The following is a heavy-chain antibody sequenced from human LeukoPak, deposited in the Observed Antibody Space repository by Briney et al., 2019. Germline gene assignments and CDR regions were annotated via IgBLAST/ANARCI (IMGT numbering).Heavy chain of an antibody. CDR3: ATSYGGHGNVFDY. CDR2: VYYSGST. V-gene: IGHV4-39*01. Sequence: MASETLSLTCTVSGDSISSSNYYWGWIRQPPGKGLEWIGNVYYSGSTFYNPPLKSRVTISVDTSKNQFSLKLGSVTAADTAVYYCATSYGGHGNVFDYWGQGTLVTVSS. CDR1: GDSISSSNYY. J-gene: IGHJ4*02. D-gene: IGHD4-23*01.